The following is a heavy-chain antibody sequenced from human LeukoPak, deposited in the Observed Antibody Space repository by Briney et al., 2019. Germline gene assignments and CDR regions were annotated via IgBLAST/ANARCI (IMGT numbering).Heavy chain of an antibody. V-gene: IGHV5-51*01. D-gene: IGHD3-10*01. Sequence: GESLKISCKGSGYSFTSYWIGWVRQMPGKGLEWMGIIYPGDSDTRYSPSFQGQVTISADKSISTAYLQWSSLKASDTAMYYCARSAYGSGSYYNRALDYWGQGTLVTVSS. CDR1: GYSFTSYW. CDR2: IYPGDSDT. J-gene: IGHJ4*02. CDR3: ARSAYGSGSYYNRALDY.